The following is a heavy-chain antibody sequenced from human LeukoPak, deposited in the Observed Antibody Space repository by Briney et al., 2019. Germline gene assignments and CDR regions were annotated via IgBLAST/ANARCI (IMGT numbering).Heavy chain of an antibody. CDR2: IYSSGTT. V-gene: IGHV4-59*06. CDR3: ARDRTGYFFDD. CDR1: GGSMSSYY. J-gene: IGHJ4*02. Sequence: SETLSLTCTVSGGSMSSYYWSWIRQPAGKGLEWIGYIYSSGTTYYNPSLKSRVTISLDTSENQFSLKLSSVTAADTAVYFCARDRTGYFFDDWGQGTLVTVSS.